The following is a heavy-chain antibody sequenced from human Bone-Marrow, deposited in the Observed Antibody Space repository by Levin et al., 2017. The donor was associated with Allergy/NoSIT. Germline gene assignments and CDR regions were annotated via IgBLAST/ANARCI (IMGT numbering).Heavy chain of an antibody. CDR1: GFTFSSSW. D-gene: IGHD1-1*01. Sequence: GESLKISCAASGFTFSSSWMHWVRQAPGKGLVWVSRINPDGSDTKFADSVKGRFTISRENAKNTLYLQMDSLRAEDTAAYFCAREMQYTTGRAFDSWGQGTRVTVSS. CDR2: INPDGSDT. V-gene: IGHV3-74*03. J-gene: IGHJ3*02. CDR3: AREMQYTTGRAFDS.